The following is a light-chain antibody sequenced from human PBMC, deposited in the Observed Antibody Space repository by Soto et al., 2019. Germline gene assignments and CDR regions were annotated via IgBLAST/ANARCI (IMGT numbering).Light chain of an antibody. V-gene: IGKV3-15*01. Sequence: EVVMKQSPATLSVSLGDRATLSCRASQSVSSNLAWYQQKPGQAPRLLIYGASTRATGIPARFSGSGSGTEFTLTISSLQPDDFATYYCQQYNSYWTFGQGTKVDIK. CDR2: GAS. CDR3: QQYNSYWT. CDR1: QSVSSN. J-gene: IGKJ1*01.